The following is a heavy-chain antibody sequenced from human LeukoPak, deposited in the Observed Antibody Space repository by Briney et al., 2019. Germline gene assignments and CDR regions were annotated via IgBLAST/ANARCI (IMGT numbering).Heavy chain of an antibody. J-gene: IGHJ6*03. V-gene: IGHV4-39*07. CDR3: AGAYSYGYYYYMDV. CDR1: GGSISSSSYY. Sequence: PSETLSLTCTVSGGSISSSSYYGGWIRQPPGKRLEWIGSIYYSGSTYYNPSLKSRVTISVDTSKNQFSLKLSSVTAADTAVYYCAGAYSYGYYYYMDVWGKGTTVTISS. D-gene: IGHD5-18*01. CDR2: IYYSGST.